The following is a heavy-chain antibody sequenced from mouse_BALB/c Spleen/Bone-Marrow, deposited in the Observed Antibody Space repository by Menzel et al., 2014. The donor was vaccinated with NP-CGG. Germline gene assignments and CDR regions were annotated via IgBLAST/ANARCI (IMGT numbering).Heavy chain of an antibody. CDR3: ARRGYYGGFAY. D-gene: IGHD2-3*01. V-gene: IGHV4-1*02. Sequence: EVQLVESGGGLVQPGGSLKLSCAASGFDFSGFWMGWVRQAPGKGLEWIGEINPNSRTINYTPSLKDRFIISKENAKNTLYLQMSKVRSEDTALYYCARRGYYGGFAYWGQGTLVTVSA. CDR1: GFDFSGFW. J-gene: IGHJ3*01. CDR2: INPNSRTI.